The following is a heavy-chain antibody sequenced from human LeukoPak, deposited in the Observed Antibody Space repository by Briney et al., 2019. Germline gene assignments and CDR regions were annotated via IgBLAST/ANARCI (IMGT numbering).Heavy chain of an antibody. J-gene: IGHJ4*02. CDR1: GFTFSSYA. D-gene: IGHD3-22*01. V-gene: IGHV3-23*01. CDR2: ISGTVGST. CDR3: AKDANEDYDSSGYYKTHFDY. Sequence: GGSLRLSCAASGFTFSSYAMGWVRQAPGKGLEWVSTISGTVGSTYSADSVKGRFTISRDNSKNTVYLQMNSLRAEDTAVYYCAKDANEDYDSSGYYKTHFDYWGQGTLVTVSS.